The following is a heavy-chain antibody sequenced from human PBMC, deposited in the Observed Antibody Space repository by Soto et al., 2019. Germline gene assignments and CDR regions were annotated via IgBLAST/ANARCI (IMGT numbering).Heavy chain of an antibody. V-gene: IGHV4-59*01. J-gene: IGHJ6*03. CDR3: ARDGIAAAGYYYYYYMDV. CDR2: IYYSGST. D-gene: IGHD6-13*01. CDR1: GGSISSYY. Sequence: SETLSLTCTVSGGSISSYYWSWIRQPPGKGLEWIGYIYYSGSTNYNPSLKSRVTISVDTSKNQFSLKLSSVTASDTAVYYCARDGIAAAGYYYYYYMDVSCKGTTVTVS.